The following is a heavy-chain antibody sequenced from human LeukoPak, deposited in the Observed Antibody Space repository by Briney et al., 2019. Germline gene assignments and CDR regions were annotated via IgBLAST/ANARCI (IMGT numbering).Heavy chain of an antibody. V-gene: IGHV3-23*01. CDR1: GFTFSSYA. CDR2: ISGSGGST. J-gene: IGHJ6*03. D-gene: IGHD5-18*01. CDR3: ARRADTAMVPYYYYMDV. Sequence: GGSLRLSCAASGFTFSSYAMSWVRQAPGKGLEWVSAISGSGGSTYYADSVKGRFTISRDNAKNSLYLQMSSLRAEDTAVYFCARRADTAMVPYYYYMDVWGKGTTVTVSS.